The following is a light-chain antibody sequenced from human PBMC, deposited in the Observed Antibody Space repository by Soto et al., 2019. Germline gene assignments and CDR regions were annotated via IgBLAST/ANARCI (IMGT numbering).Light chain of an antibody. CDR1: QNIDTY. J-gene: IGKJ2*01. Sequence: DIQMTQSPSSLSASVGDRVTITCRASQNIDTYLNWYLQKPGQAPKLLIYAASSLQSGVPSRFSGSGSGTDFTLTISSLQPEDFATYYCQQSYSTPPMYTFGQGTKLEIK. V-gene: IGKV1-39*01. CDR3: QQSYSTPPMYT. CDR2: AAS.